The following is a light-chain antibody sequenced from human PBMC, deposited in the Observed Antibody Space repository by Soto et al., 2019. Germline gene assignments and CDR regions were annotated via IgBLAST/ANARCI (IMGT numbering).Light chain of an antibody. CDR1: QSVSSSY. J-gene: IGKJ3*01. V-gene: IGKV3-20*01. CDR2: GAS. CDR3: QQYGSSPLFT. Sequence: EIVLTQSPGTLSLSPGERATLSCRASQSVSSSYLAWYQQKPGQAPRLLIYGASSMATGIPDSFSGSGSGTDFNLTISRLEPEDCALYYCQQYGSSPLFTFGPGTKVAIK.